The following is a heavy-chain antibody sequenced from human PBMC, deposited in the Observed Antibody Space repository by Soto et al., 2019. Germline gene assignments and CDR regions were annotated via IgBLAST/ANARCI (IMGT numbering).Heavy chain of an antibody. CDR1: GFTFSSYS. Sequence: EVQLVESGGGLVQPGGSLRLSCAASGFTFSSYSMNWVRQAPGKGLEWVSYISSSSSTIYYADSVKGRFTISRDNAKNSLYLQMNSLRDEDTAVYYCARRSDIVVVPAGWYAGLGYYGMDVWGQGTTVTVSS. CDR2: ISSSSSTI. V-gene: IGHV3-48*02. D-gene: IGHD2-2*01. CDR3: ARRSDIVVVPAGWYAGLGYYGMDV. J-gene: IGHJ6*02.